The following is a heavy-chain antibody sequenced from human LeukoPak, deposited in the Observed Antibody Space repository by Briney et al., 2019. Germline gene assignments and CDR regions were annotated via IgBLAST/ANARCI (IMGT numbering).Heavy chain of an antibody. Sequence: ASEKVSCKVSGYTLTELSMHWLRQPPGKGLEWMGGFDPEDGETIYAQKFQGRVTMTEDTSTDTAYMELSSLRSEDTAVYYCATGQWLVREYFQHWGQGTLVTVSS. CDR1: GYTLTELS. CDR3: ATGQWLVREYFQH. V-gene: IGHV1-24*01. D-gene: IGHD6-19*01. CDR2: FDPEDGET. J-gene: IGHJ1*01.